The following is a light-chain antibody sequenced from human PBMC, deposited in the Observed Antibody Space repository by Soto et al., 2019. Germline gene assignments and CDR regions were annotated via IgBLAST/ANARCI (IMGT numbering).Light chain of an antibody. Sequence: EVVMTQSPATLSVSPGERVTLSCSASQSVRSNLAWYQQKPGQSPRLLIYGASTRATGIPARFSGSGSGTDFTLTITRLEPEDFAVYYCQHYGYSLWTFGQGTKGDIK. CDR3: QHYGYSLWT. V-gene: IGKV3-15*01. J-gene: IGKJ1*01. CDR2: GAS. CDR1: QSVRSN.